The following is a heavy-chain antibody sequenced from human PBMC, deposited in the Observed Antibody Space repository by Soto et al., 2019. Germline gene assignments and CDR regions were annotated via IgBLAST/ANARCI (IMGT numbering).Heavy chain of an antibody. CDR1: VYSFTSYW. CDR2: IDPSDSYT. V-gene: IGHV5-10-1*01. D-gene: IGHD6-19*01. J-gene: IGHJ4*02. CDR3: ARVVGVAVAGKAFDY. Sequence: GESLKISCKGSVYSFTSYWISWVRQMPGKGLEWMGRIDPSDSYTNYSPSFQGHVTISADKSISTAYLQWSSLKASDTAMYYCARVVGVAVAGKAFDYWGQGTLVTVS.